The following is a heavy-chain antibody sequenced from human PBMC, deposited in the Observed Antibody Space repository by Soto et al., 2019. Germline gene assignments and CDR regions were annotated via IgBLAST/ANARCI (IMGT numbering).Heavy chain of an antibody. V-gene: IGHV3-33*01. J-gene: IGHJ4*02. CDR1: GFTFSDYG. CDR3: ARDLGGPFDY. D-gene: IGHD3-16*01. CDR2: IWYDGSNK. Sequence: QVQLVKSGGGVVQPGRSLRLSCAASGFTFSDYGMHWVRQAPGKGLEWVAVIWYDGSNKYYADSVKGRFTISRDNSKNTLYLHMNSLRAEDTAVYYCARDLGGPFDYWGQGTLVTVSS.